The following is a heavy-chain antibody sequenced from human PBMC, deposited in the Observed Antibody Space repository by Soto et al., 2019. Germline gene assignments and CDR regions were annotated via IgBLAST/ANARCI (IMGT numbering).Heavy chain of an antibody. J-gene: IGHJ4*02. D-gene: IGHD6-19*01. CDR2: IYWDDDK. CDR3: AHRLGGIAVAGTFDY. Sequence: QITLKESGPTLVKPTQTLTLTCTFSGFSLSTSGVGVGWIRQPPGKALEWLALIYWDDDKRYSPSLKSRLAITKDTSKNQVVLPMTDKDPADTATYYCAHRLGGIAVAGTFDYWGQGTLVTVSS. CDR1: GFSLSTSGVG. V-gene: IGHV2-5*02.